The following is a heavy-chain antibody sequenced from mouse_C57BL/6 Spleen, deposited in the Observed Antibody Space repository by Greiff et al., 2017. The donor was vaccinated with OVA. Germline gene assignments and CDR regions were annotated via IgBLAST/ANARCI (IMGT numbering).Heavy chain of an antibody. CDR2: IYPGDGDT. J-gene: IGHJ4*01. V-gene: IGHV1-82*01. D-gene: IGHD2-5*01. CDR3: ARWAYYSNVYYAMDY. CDR1: GYAFSSSW. Sequence: QVQLKESGPELVKPGASVKISCKASGYAFSSSWMNWVKQRPGKGLEWIGRIYPGDGDTNYNGKFKGKATLTADKSSSTAYMQLSSLTSEDSAVYFCARWAYYSNVYYAMDYWGQGTSVTVSS.